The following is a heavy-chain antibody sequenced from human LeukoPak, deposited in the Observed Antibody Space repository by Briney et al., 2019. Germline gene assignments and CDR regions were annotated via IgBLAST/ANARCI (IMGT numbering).Heavy chain of an antibody. CDR2: IKGDGSAQ. D-gene: IGHD6-6*01. Sequence: GGSLRLSCAASGFTFAGSWMSWVRQTPGKGLEWVANIKGDGSAQYYLGSVKGRFTISRDNAKNSLNLQMNSLRAEDTAVYYCATTSNAPGNYWGQGTLVTVSS. V-gene: IGHV3-7*01. CDR3: ATTSNAPGNY. J-gene: IGHJ4*02. CDR1: GFTFAGSW.